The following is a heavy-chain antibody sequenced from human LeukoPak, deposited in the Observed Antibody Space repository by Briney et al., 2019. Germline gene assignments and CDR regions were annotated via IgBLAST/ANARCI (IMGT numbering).Heavy chain of an antibody. CDR2: INPNSGGT. J-gene: IGHJ4*02. Sequence: GASVKVSCKASGYIFTDYYMHWVRQAPGQELGWTGRINPNSGGTNYAQKFQGRVTMTRDTSISTAYTELSSLRAEDTAVYYCARDYGGRIAVALDYWGQGTLVTVSS. D-gene: IGHD6-19*01. CDR1: GYIFTDYY. V-gene: IGHV1-2*06. CDR3: ARDYGGRIAVALDY.